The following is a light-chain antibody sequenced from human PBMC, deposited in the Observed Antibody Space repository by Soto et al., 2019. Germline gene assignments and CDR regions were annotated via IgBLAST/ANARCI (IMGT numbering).Light chain of an antibody. Sequence: EIVLTQSPGTLSLSHGERLTLSCRTSQSLSTRSLAWYQQKPGQAPSLLIYEASTRAPGTPDRFSGSGSGTDFTLTVSRLEPEDIAVYYCQQYGRSVGFGHGGKVDIK. CDR3: QQYGRSVG. CDR2: EAS. CDR1: QSLSTRS. V-gene: IGKV3-20*01. J-gene: IGKJ1*01.